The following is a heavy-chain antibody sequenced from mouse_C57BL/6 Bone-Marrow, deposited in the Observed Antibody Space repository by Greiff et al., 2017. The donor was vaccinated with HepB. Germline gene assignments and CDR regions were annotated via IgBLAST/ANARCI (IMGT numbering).Heavy chain of an antibody. CDR1: GYSFTDYN. D-gene: IGHD2-3*01. CDR3: ARGGLLRGYFDV. J-gene: IGHJ1*03. V-gene: IGHV1-39*01. CDR2: INPNYGTT. Sequence: VHVKQSGPELVKPGASVKISCKASGYSFTDYNMNWVKQSNGKSLEWIVVINPNYGTTSYNQKFKGKATLTVDQSSSTAYMQLNSLTSEDSAVYYCARGGLLRGYFDVWGTGTTVTVSS.